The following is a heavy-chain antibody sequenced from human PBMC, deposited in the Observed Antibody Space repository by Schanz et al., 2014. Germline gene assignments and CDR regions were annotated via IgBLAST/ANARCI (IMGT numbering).Heavy chain of an antibody. CDR1: GYTFTSNG. V-gene: IGHV1-18*04. CDR2: INTYNGDT. Sequence: QVQLVQSGAEVKKPGSSVKVSCKASGYTFTSNGITWVRQAPGQGLEWMGWINTYNGDTAYAQNMQGRVSMTTETAASTAYMELRSLRSDDTAVYYCARARYGLDVWGQGTTVTVSS. CDR3: ARARYGLDV. J-gene: IGHJ6*02.